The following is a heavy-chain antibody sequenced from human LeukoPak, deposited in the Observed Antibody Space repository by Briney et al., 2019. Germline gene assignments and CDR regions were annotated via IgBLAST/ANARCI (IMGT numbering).Heavy chain of an antibody. CDR2: IYYSGST. CDR3: ARDYPSGGFDS. Sequence: PSETLSLTCTVSGGSISSGGYYWSWIRQPPGKGLEWIGYIYYSGSTYYNPSLKSRVTISVDRSKNQYSQKLSSLTAADTAVYYCARDYPSGGFDSWGQGTLVTVSS. J-gene: IGHJ4*02. CDR1: GGSISSGGYY. V-gene: IGHV4-30-2*01.